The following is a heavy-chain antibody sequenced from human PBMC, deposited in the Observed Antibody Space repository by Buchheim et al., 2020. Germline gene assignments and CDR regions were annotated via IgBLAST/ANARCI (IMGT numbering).Heavy chain of an antibody. CDR2: IWYDGSNK. CDR1: GFTFSSYG. Sequence: QVQLVESGGGVVQPGRSLRLSCAASGFTFSSYGMHWVRQAPGKGLEWVAVIWYDGSNKYYADSVKGRFTISRDNSKNTLYLQMNSLRAEDTAVYYCARVGIPIRLGELSLPDYWGQGTL. J-gene: IGHJ4*02. V-gene: IGHV3-33*01. CDR3: ARVGIPIRLGELSLPDY. D-gene: IGHD3-16*02.